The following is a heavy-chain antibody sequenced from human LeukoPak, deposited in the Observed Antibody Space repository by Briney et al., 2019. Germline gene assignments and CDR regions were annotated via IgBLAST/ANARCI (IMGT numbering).Heavy chain of an antibody. J-gene: IGHJ3*02. V-gene: IGHV3-30-3*01. CDR1: GFTFSSYA. CDR3: ATPNKYYDILTGPFDI. CDR2: ISYDGSNK. Sequence: GGSLRLSCAASGFTFSSYAMHWVRQAPGKGLEWVAVISYDGSNKYYADSVKGRFTISRDNSKNTLYLQMNSLRAGDTAVYYCATPNKYYDILTGPFDIWGQGTMVTVSS. D-gene: IGHD3-9*01.